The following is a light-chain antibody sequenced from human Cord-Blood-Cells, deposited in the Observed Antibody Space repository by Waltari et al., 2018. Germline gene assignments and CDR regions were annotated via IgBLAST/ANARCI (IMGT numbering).Light chain of an antibody. Sequence: QSALTQPASVSGSPGQSIPIPCPGPSTDVGSSNLLSWYQQHPGKAPKLMIYEGSKRPSGVSNRFSGSKSGNTASLTISGLQAEDEADYYCCSYAGSSTVVFGGGTKLTVL. CDR3: CSYAGSSTVV. J-gene: IGLJ2*01. V-gene: IGLV2-23*01. CDR1: STDVGSSNL. CDR2: EGS.